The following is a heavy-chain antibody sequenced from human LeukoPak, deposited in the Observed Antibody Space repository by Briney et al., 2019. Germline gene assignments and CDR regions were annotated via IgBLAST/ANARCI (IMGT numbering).Heavy chain of an antibody. J-gene: IGHJ4*02. CDR1: GFPFSSYA. CDR3: ARGGDWPYYFDY. Sequence: GGSPRLSCAASGFPFSSYAMNWVRQAPGKGLEWVSGISGSGGSTYYADSVKGRFTISRDSSKNTLFLQMNSLRADDTAVYYCARGGDWPYYFDYWGQGTLVTVSS. CDR2: ISGSGGST. D-gene: IGHD3/OR15-3a*01. V-gene: IGHV3-23*01.